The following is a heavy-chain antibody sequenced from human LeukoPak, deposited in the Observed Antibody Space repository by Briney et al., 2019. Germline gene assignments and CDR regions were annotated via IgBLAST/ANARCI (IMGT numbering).Heavy chain of an antibody. Sequence: GASAKVSCKASGYTFTSYAMNWVRQAPGQGLEWMGWINTNTGNPTYAQGFTGRFVFSLDTSVSTAYLQISSLKAEDTAVYYCATEYADSSSWYTNAFDIWGQGTMVTVSS. V-gene: IGHV7-4-1*02. CDR1: GYTFTSYA. J-gene: IGHJ3*02. CDR2: INTNTGNP. CDR3: ATEYADSSSWYTNAFDI. D-gene: IGHD6-13*01.